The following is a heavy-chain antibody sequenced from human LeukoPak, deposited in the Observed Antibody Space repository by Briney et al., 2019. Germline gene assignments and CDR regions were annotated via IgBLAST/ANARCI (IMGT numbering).Heavy chain of an antibody. J-gene: IGHJ4*02. CDR3: ARRDCYDSSGYSPLFDY. CDR2: MSGNGGTT. CDR1: GFIFSSYA. D-gene: IGHD3-22*01. Sequence: GGSLRLSCAASGFIFSSYAMSWVRQAPGQGLEWVSGMSGNGGTTYYADSVKGRFTISRDNSKNTLYLQVNNLRVEDTAVYYCARRDCYDSSGYSPLFDYWGQGTLVTVSS. V-gene: IGHV3-23*01.